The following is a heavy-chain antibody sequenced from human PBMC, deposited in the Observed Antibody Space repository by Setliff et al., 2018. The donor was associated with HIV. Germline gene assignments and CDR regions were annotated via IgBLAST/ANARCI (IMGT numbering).Heavy chain of an antibody. CDR2: IYYSGTT. D-gene: IGHD6-6*01. CDR1: GDSVSSASYY. V-gene: IGHV4-61*01. Sequence: SETLSLTCTVSGDSVSSASYYWSWIRQPPGKGLEWIGYIYYSGTTQHNPSLKSRVTISVDTSKNQFSLKLSSVTAADTAVYYCASEAWTSYRSSSGYYYYYMDVWGKGTTVTVSS. CDR3: ASEAWTSYRSSSGYYYYYMDV. J-gene: IGHJ6*03.